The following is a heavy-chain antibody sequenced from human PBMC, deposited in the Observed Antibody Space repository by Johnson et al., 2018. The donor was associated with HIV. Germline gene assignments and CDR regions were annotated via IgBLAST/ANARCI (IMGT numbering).Heavy chain of an antibody. CDR2: INWNGGST. D-gene: IGHD3-10*01. CDR3: ARDSRIGTMVLLSDASDI. Sequence: VHLVESGGGVVRPGGSLRLSCAASGFTFDDYGMSWVRQAPGKGLEWVSGINWNGGSTGYADSVKGRFTISRDNAKNSLYLQMNSLRAEDTALYYCARDSRIGTMVLLSDASDIWGQGTMVTVSS. V-gene: IGHV3-20*04. J-gene: IGHJ3*02. CDR1: GFTFDDYG.